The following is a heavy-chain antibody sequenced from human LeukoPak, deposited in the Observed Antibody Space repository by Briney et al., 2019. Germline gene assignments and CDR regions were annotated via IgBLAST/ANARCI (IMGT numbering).Heavy chain of an antibody. Sequence: SETLSLTCTVSGGSISSYYWSWIWQPAGKGLEWIGRIYTSGSTNYNPSLKSRVTMSVDTSKNQFSLKVSSVPAADTAVYYCARDPGYCSSTSCYEGWFDPWGQGTLVTVSS. CDR1: GGSISSYY. CDR3: ARDPGYCSSTSCYEGWFDP. CDR2: IYTSGST. D-gene: IGHD2-2*01. J-gene: IGHJ5*02. V-gene: IGHV4-4*07.